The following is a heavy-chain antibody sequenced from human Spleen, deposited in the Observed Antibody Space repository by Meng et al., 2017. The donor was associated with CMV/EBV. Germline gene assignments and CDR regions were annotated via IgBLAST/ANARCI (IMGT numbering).Heavy chain of an antibody. CDR1: GFTFSSYG. J-gene: IGHJ4*02. CDR3: AKDSVDYYDSSGYYPYPKY. Sequence: GGSLRLSCAASGFTFSSYGMHWVRQAPGKGLGWVAFIRYDGSNKYYADSVKGRFTISRDNSKNTLYLQMNSLRAEDTAVYYCAKDSVDYYDSSGYYPYPKYWGQGTLVTVSS. D-gene: IGHD3-22*01. V-gene: IGHV3-30*02. CDR2: IRYDGSNK.